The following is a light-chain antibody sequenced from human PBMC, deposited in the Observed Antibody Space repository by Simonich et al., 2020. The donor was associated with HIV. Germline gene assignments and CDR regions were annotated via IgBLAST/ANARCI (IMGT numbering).Light chain of an antibody. CDR1: ALPKQY. CDR3: QSADSSGSWV. V-gene: IGLV3-25*03. Sequence: SYELTQPPSVSVSPGQTARITCSGDALPKQYIYWYQQKPGQAPVMVLYQDSERPSVIPERFSGSSSGTTVTLTISGVQAEDEADYYCQSADSSGSWVFGGGTKLTVL. CDR2: QDS. J-gene: IGLJ3*02.